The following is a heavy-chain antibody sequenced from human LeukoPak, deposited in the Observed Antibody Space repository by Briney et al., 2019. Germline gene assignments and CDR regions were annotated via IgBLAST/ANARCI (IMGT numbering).Heavy chain of an antibody. Sequence: GGSLGLSCAASGFTFSSYWMSWVRQAPGKGLEWVANIKQDGSEKYYVDSVKGRFTISRDNAKNSLYLQMNSLRAEDTAVYYCARDPPYYYDSSGHQVGYWGQGTLVTVSS. D-gene: IGHD3-22*01. V-gene: IGHV3-7*01. CDR1: GFTFSSYW. CDR2: IKQDGSEK. CDR3: ARDPPYYYDSSGHQVGY. J-gene: IGHJ4*02.